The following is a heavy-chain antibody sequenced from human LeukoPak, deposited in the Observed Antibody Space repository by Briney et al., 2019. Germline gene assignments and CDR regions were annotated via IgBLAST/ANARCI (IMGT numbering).Heavy chain of an antibody. CDR1: GGSISSGSYY. Sequence: PSQTLSLTCTVSGGSISSGSYYWSWIRQPAGKGLEWIGRIYTSGSTNYNPSLKSRVTISVDTSKNQFSLKLSSVTAADTAVYYCARGPPSGWGIQHNWFDPWGQGTLVTVSS. CDR2: IYTSGST. CDR3: ARGPPSGWGIQHNWFDP. J-gene: IGHJ5*02. D-gene: IGHD6-19*01. V-gene: IGHV4-61*02.